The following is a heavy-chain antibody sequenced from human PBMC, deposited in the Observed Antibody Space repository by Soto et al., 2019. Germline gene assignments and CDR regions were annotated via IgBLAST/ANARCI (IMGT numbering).Heavy chain of an antibody. D-gene: IGHD3-10*01. V-gene: IGHV1-8*01. CDR1: GYTFSNDD. J-gene: IGHJ4*02. CDR3: AKVSRKGSAIDFDY. Sequence: QVQLGQSGAELKKPGTSVKVSCKASGYTFSNDDMNWVRQATGQGPEWIGWVNPNNGDTGYAQKFQGRVTLTTDISTTTAYMELTSLRSEDTAIYYCAKVSRKGSAIDFDYWGQGTLITVSS. CDR2: VNPNNGDT.